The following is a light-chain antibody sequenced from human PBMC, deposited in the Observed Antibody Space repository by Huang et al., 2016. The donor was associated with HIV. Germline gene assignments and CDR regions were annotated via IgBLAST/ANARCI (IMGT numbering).Light chain of an antibody. CDR1: QSISSR. CDR3: QQYDTSRLT. Sequence: DIQMTQSPSTLSASVGDRVNLTCRASQSISSRLAWYQQKRGRAPKLLIYDASSLQNGVPSRLSGSGSETEVTLTITSLQPENFATYYCQQYDTSRLTFGGGTKVEIK. V-gene: IGKV1-5*01. J-gene: IGKJ4*01. CDR2: DAS.